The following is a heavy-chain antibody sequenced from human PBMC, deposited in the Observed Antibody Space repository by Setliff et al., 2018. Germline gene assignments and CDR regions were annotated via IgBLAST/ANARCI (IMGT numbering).Heavy chain of an antibody. CDR1: GYSFTTYW. J-gene: IGHJ3*02. CDR3: ARQEGGGRDAFNI. Sequence: GESLKISCKGSGYSFTTYWIAWVRQMPGKGLEWMGVIYPGDSGTRYSPSFQGQVTISADKSISTAYLQWSSLKASDTAMYYCARQEGGGRDAFNIWGQGTMVTVSS. V-gene: IGHV5-51*01. D-gene: IGHD3-16*01. CDR2: IYPGDSGT.